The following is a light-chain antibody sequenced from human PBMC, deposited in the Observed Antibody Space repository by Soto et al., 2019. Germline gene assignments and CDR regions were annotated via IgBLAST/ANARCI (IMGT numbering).Light chain of an antibody. V-gene: IGKV1-39*01. Sequence: DISMTQSPSSLSASVGDRVTITCRASQSISTYLHWYQQKPGKAPNLLIYAASTLQSGVPSRFSGSGSGTDFTLTISSLQPEDFATYFCPHGYSTPLTFGGGTKVDIK. CDR3: PHGYSTPLT. J-gene: IGKJ4*01. CDR2: AAS. CDR1: QSISTY.